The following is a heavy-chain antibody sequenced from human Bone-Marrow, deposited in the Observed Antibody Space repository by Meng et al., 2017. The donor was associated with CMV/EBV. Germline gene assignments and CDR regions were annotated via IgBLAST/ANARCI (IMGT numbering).Heavy chain of an antibody. Sequence: GESLKISCAASGFTFSSYAMHWVRQAPGKGLEWVAVISYDGSSKYYADSVKGRFTISRDNSKNTLYQQMNSLRAEDTAVYYCATLVVPAATLGAFQHWGQGTLVTVSS. D-gene: IGHD2-2*01. CDR3: ATLVVPAATLGAFQH. J-gene: IGHJ1*01. CDR2: ISYDGSSK. V-gene: IGHV3-30*04. CDR1: GFTFSSYA.